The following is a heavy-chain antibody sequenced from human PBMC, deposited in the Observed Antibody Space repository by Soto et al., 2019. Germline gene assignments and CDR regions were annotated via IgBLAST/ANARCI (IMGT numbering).Heavy chain of an antibody. Sequence: QLHLQESGSGLVRPSQTLSLTCVVSGGSISSGGYSWNWIRQPPGKGLEWIGYIYHSGSTLYNPSLQSRVPISVDKSTNQFSLKLTSVTAADTAVYYCARDQLEGNWFDPWGQGPLVTVSS. CDR1: GGSISSGGYS. D-gene: IGHD1-1*01. CDR2: IYHSGST. J-gene: IGHJ5*02. V-gene: IGHV4-30-2*01. CDR3: ARDQLEGNWFDP.